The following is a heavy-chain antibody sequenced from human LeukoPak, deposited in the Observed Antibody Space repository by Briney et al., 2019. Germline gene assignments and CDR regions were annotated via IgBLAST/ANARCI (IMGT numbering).Heavy chain of an antibody. D-gene: IGHD2-2*01. J-gene: IGHJ3*02. Sequence: GGSLRLSCAASGFTLSSYWMHWVRQAPGKGLVWVSRINSDGSSTAYADSVKGRFTISRDNSKNTLYLQMNSLRAEDTAVYYCAKEDSIVVVPAAPRGAFDIWGQGTMVTVSS. V-gene: IGHV3-74*01. CDR3: AKEDSIVVVPAAPRGAFDI. CDR2: INSDGSST. CDR1: GFTLSSYW.